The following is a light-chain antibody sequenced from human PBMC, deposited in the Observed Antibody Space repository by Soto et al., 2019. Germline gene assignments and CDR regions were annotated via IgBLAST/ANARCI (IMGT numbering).Light chain of an antibody. J-gene: IGLJ2*01. CDR2: DVS. Sequence: QSALTQPASVSGSPGQSITISCTGTRSDVGGYNYVSWYQQHTGKAPKLMIYDVSDRPSGVSNRFSGSKSGNTASLTISGLQAEDEADYYCSSYTSSSTKVFGGGTQLTVL. CDR1: RSDVGGYNY. V-gene: IGLV2-14*01. CDR3: SSYTSSSTKV.